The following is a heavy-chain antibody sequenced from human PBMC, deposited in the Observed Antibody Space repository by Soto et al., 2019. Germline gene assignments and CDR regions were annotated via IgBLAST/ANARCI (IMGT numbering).Heavy chain of an antibody. CDR3: ARTTVTASYYYMDV. D-gene: IGHD4-17*01. V-gene: IGHV1-18*01. Sequence: QVQLVQSGAEVKQPGASVKVSCKASGYTFTNYGFTWVRQAPGQGLEWLGGISTYNGNTKYAQKVQGRLTMTTDTSTSTANMELTSLTSDDTALYYCARTTVTASYYYMDVWGKGSTVTVSS. CDR2: ISTYNGNT. CDR1: GYTFTNYG. J-gene: IGHJ6*03.